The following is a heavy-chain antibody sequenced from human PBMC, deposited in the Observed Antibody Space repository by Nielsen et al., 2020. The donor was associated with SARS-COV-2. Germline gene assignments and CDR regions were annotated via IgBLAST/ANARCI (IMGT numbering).Heavy chain of an antibody. CDR1: GFTFSSYA. CDR2: IYSGGSST. V-gene: IGHV3-23*03. Sequence: GESLKISCAASGFTFSSYAMSWVRQAPGKGLEWVSVIYSGGSSTYYADSVKGRFTISRDNSKNTLYLQMNSLRAEDTAVYYCARGEATRQWGQGTLVTVSS. D-gene: IGHD5-24*01. J-gene: IGHJ4*02. CDR3: ARGEATRQ.